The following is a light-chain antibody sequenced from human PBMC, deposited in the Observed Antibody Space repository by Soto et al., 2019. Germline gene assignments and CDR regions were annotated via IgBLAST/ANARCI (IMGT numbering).Light chain of an antibody. CDR2: EVS. J-gene: IGLJ2*01. CDR1: SSDVGSYNH. CDR3: CSYAGTSTHTV. V-gene: IGLV2-23*02. Sequence: QSALTQPASVSGSPGQSITISCTGTSSDVGSYNHVSWYQQHPGKAPKLMISEVSNRPSGISDRFSGSKSGNTASLTISGLQAEDEADYYCCSYAGTSTHTVFGGGTQLTVL.